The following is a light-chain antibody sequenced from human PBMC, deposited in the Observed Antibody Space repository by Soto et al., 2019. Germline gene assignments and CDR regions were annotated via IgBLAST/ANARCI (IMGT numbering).Light chain of an antibody. J-gene: IGLJ2*01. V-gene: IGLV2-23*02. Sequence: QSALTQPASVSGSPGQSITISCTGTSSDVGSYNLVSWYQQHPGKAPKFMIYEVNKRPSGVSNRFSGSKSGNTASLTISGLQPEDEADYYCCSYAGSSTYVIFGVGTKLTVL. CDR2: EVN. CDR3: CSYAGSSTYVI. CDR1: SSDVGSYNL.